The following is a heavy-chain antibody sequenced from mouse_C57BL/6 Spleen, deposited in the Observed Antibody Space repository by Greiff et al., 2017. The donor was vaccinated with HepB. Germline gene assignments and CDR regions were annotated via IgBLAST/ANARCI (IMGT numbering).Heavy chain of an antibody. CDR2: ISSGGSYT. CDR3: ARHLYGSSYRYFDV. CDR1: GFTFSSYG. J-gene: IGHJ1*03. D-gene: IGHD1-1*01. Sequence: EVQGVESGGDLVKPGGSLKLSCAASGFTFSSYGMSWVRQTPDKRLEWVATISSGGSYTYYPDSVKGRVTISRDNAKNTLYLQMSSLTSEDTAMYYCARHLYGSSYRYFDVWGTGTTVTVSS. V-gene: IGHV5-6*01.